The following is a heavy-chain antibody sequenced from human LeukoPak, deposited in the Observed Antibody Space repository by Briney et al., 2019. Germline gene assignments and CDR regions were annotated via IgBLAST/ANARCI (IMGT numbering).Heavy chain of an antibody. J-gene: IGHJ4*02. CDR2: ISSSSSYI. V-gene: IGHV3-21*01. D-gene: IGHD3-10*01. Sequence: GGSLRLSCAASGFTFSSYSMNWVRQAPGKGLEWVSSISSSSSYIYYADSVKGRFTISRDNAKDSLYLQMNSLRAEDTAVYYCARVSGYYGSGSYPFDYWGQGTLVTVSS. CDR1: GFTFSSYS. CDR3: ARVSGYYGSGSYPFDY.